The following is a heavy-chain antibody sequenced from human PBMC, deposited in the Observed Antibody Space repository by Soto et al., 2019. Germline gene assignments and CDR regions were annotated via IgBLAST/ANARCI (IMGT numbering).Heavy chain of an antibody. V-gene: IGHV1-69*02. CDR2: IIPILGIA. J-gene: IGHJ6*03. CDR3: ARARTLPAAAHNDYMDV. Sequence: QVQLVQSGAEVKKPGASVKVSCKASGGTFSSYTISWVRQAPGQGLEWMGRIIPILGIANYAQKFQSIVTITADKTTSTAYMALISLRSEDTAVNCCARARTLPAAAHNDYMDVWGKGTPVTVSS. CDR1: GGTFSSYT. D-gene: IGHD2-2*01.